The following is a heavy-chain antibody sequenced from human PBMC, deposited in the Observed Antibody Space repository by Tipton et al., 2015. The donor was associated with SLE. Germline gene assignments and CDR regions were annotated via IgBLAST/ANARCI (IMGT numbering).Heavy chain of an antibody. CDR2: INPSGGST. Sequence: SGAEVKKPGASVKGSCKASGYTFTSYYMHWVRQAPGQGLEWMGIINPSGGSTSYAQKFQGRVTMTRDTSTSTVYMELSSLRSEDTAVYYCARVQACSSTSCYSYFFDYWGQGTLVTVSS. CDR1: GYTFTSYY. V-gene: IGHV1-46*01. CDR3: ARVQACSSTSCYSYFFDY. D-gene: IGHD2-2*01. J-gene: IGHJ4*02.